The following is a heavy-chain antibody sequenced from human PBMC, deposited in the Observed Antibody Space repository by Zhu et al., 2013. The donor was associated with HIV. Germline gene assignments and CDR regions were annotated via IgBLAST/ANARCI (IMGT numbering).Heavy chain of an antibody. Sequence: QVQLMQSGAEVKKPGASMKVSCKVSGYSFSGYWIYWVRQAPGQGPEWMGWINPSGDTNYAQRFQGRVTMTRDTSINTAYMELSRLRSDDTAVYYCARVSILEVPAPRLDYWGQGTLVTVSS. V-gene: IGHV1-2*02. D-gene: IGHD2-15*01. CDR1: GYSFSGYW. CDR3: ARVSILEVPAPRLDY. CDR2: INPSGDT. J-gene: IGHJ4*02.